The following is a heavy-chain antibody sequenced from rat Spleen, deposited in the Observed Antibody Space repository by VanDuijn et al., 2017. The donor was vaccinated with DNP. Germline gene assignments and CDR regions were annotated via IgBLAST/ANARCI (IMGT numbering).Heavy chain of an antibody. J-gene: IGHJ2*01. D-gene: IGHD5-1*01. CDR2: VTNAGST. CDR1: GFSITNNFK. V-gene: IGHV3-3*01. CDR3: AIQLGVFDY. Sequence: EVLLQESGPGLVKPSQSLSLTCSVTGFSITNNFKWSWIRKFPGNKLAWMGYVTNAGSTHYNPSLKSRISITTDTSQTQFFLQVNSVDTEDTATYYCAIQLGVFDYWGQGVMVTVSS.